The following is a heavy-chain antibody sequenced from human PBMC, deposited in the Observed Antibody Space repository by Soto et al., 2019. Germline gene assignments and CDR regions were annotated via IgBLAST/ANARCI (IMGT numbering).Heavy chain of an antibody. CDR1: RYIFTAYF. D-gene: IGHD1-1*01. Sequence: QVQLVQSGAEVKKPGASVKVSCKAPRYIFTAYFMHWVRQAPGQGLEWMGWINTNNGATHYGLSFHGRVNMTRDTSISTAYMELSSLRSDDTAVYYCASHDTGARFDPWGQGTLVIVSS. CDR2: INTNNGAT. J-gene: IGHJ5*02. CDR3: ASHDTGARFDP. V-gene: IGHV1-2*02.